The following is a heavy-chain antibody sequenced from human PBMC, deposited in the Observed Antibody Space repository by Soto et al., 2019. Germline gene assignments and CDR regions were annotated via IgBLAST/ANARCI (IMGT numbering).Heavy chain of an antibody. J-gene: IGHJ6*02. Sequence: GGSLRLSCAASGFMLSDYYMGWVRQTPGKGLEWVGRSRSKTHSYSTQYAASVQGRFSVSRDVSKNSFYLQMDNLKTEDTAVYYCVRGPSGGNGANYYDLDVRAQRTTVTVS. D-gene: IGHD2-15*01. CDR1: GFMLSDYY. CDR3: VRGPSGGNGANYYDLDV. CDR2: SRSKTHSYST. V-gene: IGHV3-72*01.